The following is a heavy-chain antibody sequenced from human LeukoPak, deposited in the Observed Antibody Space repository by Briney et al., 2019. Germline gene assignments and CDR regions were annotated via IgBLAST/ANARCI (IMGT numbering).Heavy chain of an antibody. CDR1: GGTFSSYA. D-gene: IGHD6-6*01. Sequence: SGKVSCKASGGTFSSYAVSWGRQSPGHRPEWMGRIIPILGIANYAQKFQGRVTITADKSTSTAYMELSSLRSEDTAVYYCARAPPPYSSSDYWGQGTLVTVSS. V-gene: IGHV1-69*04. J-gene: IGHJ4*02. CDR2: IIPILGIA. CDR3: ARAPPPYSSSDY.